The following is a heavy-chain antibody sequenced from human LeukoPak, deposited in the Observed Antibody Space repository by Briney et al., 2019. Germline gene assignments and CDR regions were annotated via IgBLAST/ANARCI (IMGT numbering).Heavy chain of an antibody. CDR3: ARGLDPYSSSSGLWFDP. V-gene: IGHV4-34*01. J-gene: IGHJ5*02. CDR1: GGSFSGYY. D-gene: IGHD6-6*01. Sequence: PSETLSLTCAVYGGSFSGYYWSWIRQPPGKGLEWIGETNHSGSTNYNPSLKSRVTISVDTSKNQFSLKLSSVTAADTAVYYCARGLDPYSSSSGLWFDPWGQGTLVTVSS. CDR2: TNHSGST.